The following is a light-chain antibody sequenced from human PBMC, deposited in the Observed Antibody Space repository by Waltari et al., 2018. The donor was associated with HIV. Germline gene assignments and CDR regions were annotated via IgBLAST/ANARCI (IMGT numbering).Light chain of an antibody. CDR1: TSDVGTYDF. CDR2: EVS. CDR3: CSFAASSTLL. Sequence: QSALTQPASVSGPPGQSITISCTGTTSDVGTYDFVSWYQQHPGKAPKLIIFEVSERPVGVSDRFSRSKSGNTASLTISGLQADDEADYYCCSFAASSTLLFGGGTRLTVL. J-gene: IGLJ2*01. V-gene: IGLV2-23*02.